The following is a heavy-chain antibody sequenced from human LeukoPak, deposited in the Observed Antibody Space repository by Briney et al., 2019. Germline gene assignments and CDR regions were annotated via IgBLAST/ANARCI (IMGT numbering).Heavy chain of an antibody. Sequence: PGRSLRLSCGASGFTFNIYGMHWVRQAPGKGLEWVAVISYDGNDKYYANSVKGRFTISRDTSKNTLYLQMNSLRAEDTAIYYCAKDRSRLAADYFFDHWGQGTLVTVS. CDR1: GFTFNIYG. D-gene: IGHD6-13*01. CDR3: AKDRSRLAADYFFDH. V-gene: IGHV3-30*18. J-gene: IGHJ4*02. CDR2: ISYDGNDK.